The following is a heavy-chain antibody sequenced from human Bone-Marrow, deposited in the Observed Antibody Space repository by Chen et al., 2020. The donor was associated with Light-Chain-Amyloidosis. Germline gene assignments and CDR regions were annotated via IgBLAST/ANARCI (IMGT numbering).Heavy chain of an antibody. CDR1: GFTFSRYR. CDR3: ARDYYDFWNGDPWGWFDP. CDR2: ISPDTTTI. D-gene: IGHD3-3*01. V-gene: IGHV3-48*02. Sequence: EVQLVQSGGGLVQPGGSLRLSCAASGFTFSRYRMNWVRQAPGKGLEWISYISPDTTTIHYADSVKARFTISRDNAKNSLYLQMNSLRDEDTAFYYCARDYYDFWNGDPWGWFDPWGQGTLVTVSS. J-gene: IGHJ5*02.